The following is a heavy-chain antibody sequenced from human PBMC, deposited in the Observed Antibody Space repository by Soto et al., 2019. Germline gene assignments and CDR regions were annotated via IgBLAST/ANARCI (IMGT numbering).Heavy chain of an antibody. CDR3: ARGYVWGSYRHPSRFDY. Sequence: QVQLQESGPGLVKPSQTLSLTCTVSGGSISSGGYYWSWIRQHPGKGLEWIGYIYYSGSTYYNPSLKSRVTISVDTSKNQFSLKLSSVTAADTAVYYCARGYVWGSYRHPSRFDYWGQGTLVTVSS. D-gene: IGHD3-16*02. J-gene: IGHJ4*02. V-gene: IGHV4-31*03. CDR1: GGSISSGGYY. CDR2: IYYSGST.